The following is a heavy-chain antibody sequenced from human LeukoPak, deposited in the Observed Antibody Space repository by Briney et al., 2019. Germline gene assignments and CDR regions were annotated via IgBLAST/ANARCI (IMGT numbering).Heavy chain of an antibody. J-gene: IGHJ4*02. V-gene: IGHV4-39*01. D-gene: IGHD4-11*01. CDR1: GGSISSSSYY. CDR2: IYYSGST. Sequence: SETLSLTCTVSGGSISSSSYYWGWIRQPPGKGLEWIGSIYYSGSTYYNPSLKSRVTISVDTSKNQFSLKLSSVTAADTAVYYCARAIGHMTTVTEIDYWGQGTLVTVSS. CDR3: ARAIGHMTTVTEIDY.